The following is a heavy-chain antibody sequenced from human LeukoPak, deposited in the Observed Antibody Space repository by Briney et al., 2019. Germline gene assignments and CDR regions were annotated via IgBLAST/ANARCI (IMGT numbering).Heavy chain of an antibody. J-gene: IGHJ6*03. V-gene: IGHV4-61*01. CDR2: IYYSGST. CDR3: ARALDYYYYMDV. CDR1: GGSINSRSYY. Sequence: SETLSLTCTVSGGSINSRSYYWGWIRQPPGKGLEWIGYIYYSGSTNYNPSLKSRVTISVDTSKNQFSLKLSSVTAADTAVYYCARALDYYYYMDVWGKGTTVTISS.